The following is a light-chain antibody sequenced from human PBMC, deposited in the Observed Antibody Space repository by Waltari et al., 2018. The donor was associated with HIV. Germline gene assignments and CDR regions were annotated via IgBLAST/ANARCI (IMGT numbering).Light chain of an antibody. J-gene: IGLJ2*01. Sequence: QSVLTQPLSASGTPGQRITLSCSGSSSNDGSNYASLYQQLPGTAPKVLLFMTNQRPSGVPDRFSASKSGTSASLAISGLRSEDEADYYCASWDDSLSIVVFGGGTKLTVL. V-gene: IGLV1-47*01. CDR1: SSNDGSNY. CDR2: MTN. CDR3: ASWDDSLSIVV.